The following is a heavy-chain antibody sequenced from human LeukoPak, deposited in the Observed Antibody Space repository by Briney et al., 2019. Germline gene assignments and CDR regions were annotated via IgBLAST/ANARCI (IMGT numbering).Heavy chain of an antibody. D-gene: IGHD6-6*01. CDR1: GYNFASYW. V-gene: IGHV5-51*01. J-gene: IGHJ4*02. CDR3: ARHKREGTSSDRTLDY. Sequence: GEPLKISCKGSGYNFASYWIGWVRQMPGKGLEWMGITNPGDSDTRYSPSFQGQVTISADKSISTAYLQWSSLKASDTAMYYCARHKREGTSSDRTLDYWGQGTLVTVSS. CDR2: TNPGDSDT.